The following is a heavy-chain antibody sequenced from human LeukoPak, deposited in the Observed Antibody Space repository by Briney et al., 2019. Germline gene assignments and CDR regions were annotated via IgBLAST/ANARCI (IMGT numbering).Heavy chain of an antibody. CDR1: GFTFDDYA. Sequence: GESLRLSCAASGFTFDDYAMHWVRQAPGKGLEWVSGISWNSGSIGYADSVRGRFTISRDNAKNSLYLQMNSLRAEDTALYYCAKVHNGYSSGFDYWGQGTLVTVSS. V-gene: IGHV3-9*01. CDR2: ISWNSGSI. CDR3: AKVHNGYSSGFDY. D-gene: IGHD6-19*01. J-gene: IGHJ4*02.